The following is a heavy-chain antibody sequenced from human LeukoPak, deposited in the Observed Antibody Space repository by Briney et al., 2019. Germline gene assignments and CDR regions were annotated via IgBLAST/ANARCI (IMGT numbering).Heavy chain of an antibody. J-gene: IGHJ4*02. D-gene: IGHD6-19*01. Sequence: ASVKVSRKASGYTFTGYYMHWVRQAPGQGLEWMGWINPNSGGTNYAQKFQGRVTMTRDTSISTAYMELSRLRSDDTAVYYCARPPIAVAGPYYFDYWGQGTLVTVSS. CDR3: ARPPIAVAGPYYFDY. CDR1: GYTFTGYY. V-gene: IGHV1-2*02. CDR2: INPNSGGT.